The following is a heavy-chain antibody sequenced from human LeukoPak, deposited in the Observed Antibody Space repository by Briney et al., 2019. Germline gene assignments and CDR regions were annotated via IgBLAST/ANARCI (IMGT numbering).Heavy chain of an antibody. CDR3: ARDRAEGFLEWLLSPTGNYYYYYGMDV. J-gene: IGHJ6*02. V-gene: IGHV3-74*01. Sequence: GGSLRLSCAASGFDFSSNWMYWVRHAPGQGLVWVSRIKGDGISTNYADSVKGRFTISRDNAKNSLYLQMNSLRAEDTAVYYCARDRAEGFLEWLLSPTGNYYYYYGMDVWGQGTTVTVSS. D-gene: IGHD3-3*01. CDR2: IKGDGIST. CDR1: GFDFSSNW.